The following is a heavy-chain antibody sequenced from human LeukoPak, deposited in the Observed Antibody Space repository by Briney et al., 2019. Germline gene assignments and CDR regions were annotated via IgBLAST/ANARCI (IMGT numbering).Heavy chain of an antibody. CDR1: GFTFSSYA. CDR2: ISYDGSNK. D-gene: IGHD3-16*01. V-gene: IGHV3-30-3*01. Sequence: PGGSLRLSCAASGFTFSSYAMHWVRQAPGKGLEWVAVISYDGSNKYYADSVKGRFTISRDNSKNTLYLQMNSLRAEDTAVYYCARDLITAGDAFDIWGQGTMVTVSS. J-gene: IGHJ3*02. CDR3: ARDLITAGDAFDI.